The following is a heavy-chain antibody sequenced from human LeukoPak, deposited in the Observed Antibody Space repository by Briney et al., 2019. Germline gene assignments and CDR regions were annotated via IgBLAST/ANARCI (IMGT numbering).Heavy chain of an antibody. CDR1: GFTFSSYG. D-gene: IGHD3-22*01. V-gene: IGHV3-30*02. J-gene: IGHJ3*02. CDR3: AKITSGAYDSSGYYDDAFDI. CDR2: IRYEGSNK. Sequence: GGSLRLSCAASGFTFSSYGMHWLRPAPARGREGVAFIRYEGSNKYYTDSVKGRFTISRDNSKTTLYLQMNSLRAEDTAVYYCAKITSGAYDSSGYYDDAFDIWGQGTMVTVSS.